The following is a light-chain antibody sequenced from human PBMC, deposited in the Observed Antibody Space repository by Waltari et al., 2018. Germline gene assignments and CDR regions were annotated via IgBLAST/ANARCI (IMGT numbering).Light chain of an antibody. Sequence: QTALIQPHSVSGSPGQSVTISCIGTNSDVGDYNYVSWYQQHPDKAPTRMIYDVTERPSGVPDRFSGAKSGNTASLTISGLQAEDEADYYCCSYAGNYVWVFGGGTKLTVL. CDR2: DVT. J-gene: IGLJ3*02. CDR1: NSDVGDYNY. V-gene: IGLV2-11*01. CDR3: CSYAGNYVWV.